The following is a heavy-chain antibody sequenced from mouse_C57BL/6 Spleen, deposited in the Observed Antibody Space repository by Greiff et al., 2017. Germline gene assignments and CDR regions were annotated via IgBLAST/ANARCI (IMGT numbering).Heavy chain of an antibody. CDR1: GYAFSSYW. V-gene: IGHV1-80*01. CDR3: ARYPSTVAQYFDD. D-gene: IGHD1-1*01. J-gene: IGHJ2*01. CDR2: IYPGDGDT. Sequence: QVQLKESGAELVKPGASVKISCKASGYAFSSYWMNWVKQRPGKGLEWIGQIYPGDGDTNYNGKFKGKATLTADKSSSTAYMQLSSLTSEDSAVYFCARYPSTVAQYFDDWGQGTTLTVSS.